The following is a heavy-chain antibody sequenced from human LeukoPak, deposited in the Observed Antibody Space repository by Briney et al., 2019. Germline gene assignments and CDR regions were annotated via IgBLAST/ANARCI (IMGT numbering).Heavy chain of an antibody. D-gene: IGHD3-22*01. CDR3: SRGDYYDSSGYYHYYYYYMDV. CDR2: IVYDGSNK. CDR1: GFTFSNYG. J-gene: IGHJ6*03. V-gene: IGHV3-30*02. Sequence: PGGSLRLSCAASGFTFSNYGMHWVRQAPGKGLEWVAFIVYDGSNKYYADSVKGRFTISRDNAKNTLYLQMNTLRAEDTAVYYCSRGDYYDSSGYYHYYYYYMDVWGKGTTVTISS.